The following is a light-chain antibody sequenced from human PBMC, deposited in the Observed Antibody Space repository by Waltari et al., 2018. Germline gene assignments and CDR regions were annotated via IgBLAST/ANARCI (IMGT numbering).Light chain of an antibody. CDR2: EVT. V-gene: IGLV2-8*01. J-gene: IGLJ2*01. CDR1: STDIGVYNY. Sequence: QSALTQPPSASGSPGQSVTISCTGTSTDIGVYNYVSWYQQHPGKAPKLLIYEVTERPPGVPVRFSGSKSGTTASLTVSGLQGEDEADYYCASFAGSNNLFGGGTKLTVL. CDR3: ASFAGSNNL.